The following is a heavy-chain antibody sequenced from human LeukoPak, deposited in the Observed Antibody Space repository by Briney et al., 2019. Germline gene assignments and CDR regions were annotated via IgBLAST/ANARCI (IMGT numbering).Heavy chain of an antibody. V-gene: IGHV3-48*03. CDR2: ISSSGSTI. Sequence: PGGSLRLSCAASGFTFSSYEMNWVRRAPGKGLEWVSYISSSGSTIYYADSVKGRFTISRDNAKNSLYLQMSSLRAEDTAVYYCARFFDFWSGYYTNYFDYWGQGTLVTVSS. CDR3: ARFFDFWSGYYTNYFDY. D-gene: IGHD3-3*01. J-gene: IGHJ4*02. CDR1: GFTFSSYE.